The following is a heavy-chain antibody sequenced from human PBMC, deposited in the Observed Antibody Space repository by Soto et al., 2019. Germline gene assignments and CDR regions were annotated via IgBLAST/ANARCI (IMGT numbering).Heavy chain of an antibody. Sequence: NASETLSLTCTVSGGSISSYYWSWIRQPPGKGLEWIGYIYYSGSTNYNPSLKSRVTISVDTSKNQFSLKLSSVTAADTAVYYCARGRGGWFINQLLNAFDIWGQGTMVT. CDR2: IYYSGST. CDR1: GGSISSYY. J-gene: IGHJ3*02. CDR3: ARGRGGWFINQLLNAFDI. D-gene: IGHD2-2*01. V-gene: IGHV4-59*01.